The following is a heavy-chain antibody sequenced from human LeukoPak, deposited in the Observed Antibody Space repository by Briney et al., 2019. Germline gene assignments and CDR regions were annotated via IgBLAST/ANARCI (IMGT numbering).Heavy chain of an antibody. V-gene: IGHV7-4-1*02. J-gene: IGHJ4*02. CDR2: INTNTGNP. CDR3: ARDTAMVKFDQ. D-gene: IGHD5-18*01. Sequence: VASVKVSCKGSAYTFNRNAMNWVRQAPGQGLEWMGWINTNTGNPTYAQGSTGRFVFSLDTSVSTAYLQISSLKAEDTAVYYCARDTAMVKFDQWGQGTLVTVPS. CDR1: AYTFNRNA.